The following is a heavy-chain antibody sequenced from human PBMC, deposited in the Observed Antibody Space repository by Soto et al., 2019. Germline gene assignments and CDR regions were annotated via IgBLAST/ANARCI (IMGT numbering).Heavy chain of an antibody. CDR2: IYNSVNV. D-gene: IGHD3-3*01. CDR1: GDSINEYH. J-gene: IGHJ4*02. V-gene: IGHV4-59*01. CDR3: ARGPLWSARYNTHFDS. Sequence: SETLSLTCTVSGDSINEYHWSWIRQPPGKGLEWIANIYNSVNVIYNPSLRSRVTISADTSQNQVSLRVMSVSAADTAVYYCARGPLWSARYNTHFDSWGQGTPVTVSS.